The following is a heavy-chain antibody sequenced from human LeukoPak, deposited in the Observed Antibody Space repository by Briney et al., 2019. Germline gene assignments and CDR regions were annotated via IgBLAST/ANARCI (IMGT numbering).Heavy chain of an antibody. J-gene: IGHJ4*02. V-gene: IGHV4-38-2*02. D-gene: IGHD2-2*03. CDR2: IDHAGNT. CDR1: GYSISSGYH. Sequence: PSETLSLTCTVSGYSISSGYHWGWIRQPPGKGLAWVGSIDHAGNTYYNSSLKSRVTISVDTSKNQFSLKLSSVTAADTAVYYCARDWIASINNAQDYWGQGTLVTVSS. CDR3: ARDWIASINNAQDY.